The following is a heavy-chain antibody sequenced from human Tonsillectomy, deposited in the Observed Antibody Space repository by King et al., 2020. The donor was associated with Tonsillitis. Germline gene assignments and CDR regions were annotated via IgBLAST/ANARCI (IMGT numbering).Heavy chain of an antibody. CDR1: GFNFDDNV. V-gene: IGHV3-43*02. CDR3: AKLFGGGPPPVFDV. CDR2: LTGAGDFT. D-gene: IGHD4-23*01. Sequence: VQLVESGGGVVQPGGSLRLSCTTSGFNFDDNVMHWVRQPPGKGLEWLSLLTGAGDFTLYADSVKGRFSISRDNSKNTLYLQMNSLRSEDTALYYCAKLFGGGPPPVFDVWGQGTVVTVAS. J-gene: IGHJ3*01.